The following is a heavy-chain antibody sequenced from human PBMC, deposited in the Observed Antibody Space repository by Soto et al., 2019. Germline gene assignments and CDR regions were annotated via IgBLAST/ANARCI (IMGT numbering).Heavy chain of an antibody. CDR2: IHYSGSS. CDR3: ARHWISGSYIP. J-gene: IGHJ5*02. D-gene: IGHD3-10*01. CDR1: GDSIRSSSQY. Sequence: PSLTCSVSGDSIRSSSQYWGWIRQPPGKGLEWIGSIHYSGSSYYNPSLKSRVTIFVDTSKNQLSLKLSSVTDADTAVYYCARHWISGSYIPWGQGTLVTVSS. V-gene: IGHV4-39*01.